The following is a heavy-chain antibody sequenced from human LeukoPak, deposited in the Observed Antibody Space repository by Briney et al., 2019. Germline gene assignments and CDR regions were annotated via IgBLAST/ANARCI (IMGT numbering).Heavy chain of an antibody. D-gene: IGHD3-22*01. V-gene: IGHV3-13*04. CDR3: ARGLYFYDSSGYYGDTFDI. CDR2: IGATGDT. J-gene: IGHJ3*02. CDR1: GFTFSSYD. Sequence: PGGSLRLSCAASGFTFSSYDMHWVRHPPGKGLEWVSGIGATGDTYYPGSVKGRFTISRENAKNALYLQMNSLRAGDTAVYYCARGLYFYDSSGYYGDTFDIWGEGTMVIVSS.